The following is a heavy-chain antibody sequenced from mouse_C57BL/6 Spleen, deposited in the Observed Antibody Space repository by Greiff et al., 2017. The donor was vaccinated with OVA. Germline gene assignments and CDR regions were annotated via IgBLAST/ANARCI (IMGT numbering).Heavy chain of an antibody. CDR2: ISSGSSTI. D-gene: IGHD2-4*01. CDR3: AREIYYDVAMDY. Sequence: EVKLVESGGGLVKPGGSLKLSCAASGFTFSDYGMHWVRQAPEKGLEWVAYISSGSSTIYYADTVKGRFTISRDNAKNTLFLQMTSLRSEDTAMYYCAREIYYDVAMDYWGQGTSVTVSS. CDR1: GFTFSDYG. V-gene: IGHV5-17*01. J-gene: IGHJ4*01.